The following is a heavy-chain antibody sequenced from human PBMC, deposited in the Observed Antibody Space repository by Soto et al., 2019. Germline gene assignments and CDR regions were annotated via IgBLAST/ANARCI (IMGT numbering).Heavy chain of an antibody. V-gene: IGHV1-18*01. J-gene: IGHJ6*02. D-gene: IGHD3-16*01. CDR1: GYTFTTYG. Sequence: QLVQSGAEVRKPGASVKVSCKASGYTFTTYGISWVRQAPGQGLEWMGWISGYNGHTKYAQKFQGRVTMTTDTSTSTVYMDLRSLRSDDTAVYYCAREGEMPYYYYGLDVWGQGTTVTVSS. CDR2: ISGYNGHT. CDR3: AREGEMPYYYYGLDV.